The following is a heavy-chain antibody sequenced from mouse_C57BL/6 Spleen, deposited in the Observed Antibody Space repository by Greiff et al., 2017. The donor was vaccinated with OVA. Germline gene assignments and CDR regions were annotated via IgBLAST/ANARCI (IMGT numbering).Heavy chain of an antibody. Sequence: EVQLVASGGGLVKPGGSLKLSCAASGFTFRDSGMHWVRPAPEKGLEWVAYISSGSSTIYYAATVTGRFTISRDNAKNTLLLQMTSLRSEDTAMYYCARPLPPYAMDYWGQGTSVTVSS. V-gene: IGHV5-17*01. CDR2: ISSGSSTI. CDR3: ARPLPPYAMDY. J-gene: IGHJ4*01. CDR1: GFTFRDSG.